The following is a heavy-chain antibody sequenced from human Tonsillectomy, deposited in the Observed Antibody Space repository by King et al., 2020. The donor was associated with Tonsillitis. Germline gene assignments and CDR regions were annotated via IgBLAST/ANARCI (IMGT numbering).Heavy chain of an antibody. CDR1: GFTFSTYW. CDR3: SGRDYGDYDVS. D-gene: IGHD4-17*01. J-gene: IGHJ5*02. CDR2: IKQDASEG. V-gene: IGHV3-7*01. Sequence: DVQLVESGGGLVQPGGSLRLSCAASGFTFSTYWMSWVRQAPGQGLEWVATIKQDASEGYYVDSVKSRFTISRDNARSSLYLQMNSLRAEDTAVYFCSGRDYGDYDVSWGQGTLVTVSS.